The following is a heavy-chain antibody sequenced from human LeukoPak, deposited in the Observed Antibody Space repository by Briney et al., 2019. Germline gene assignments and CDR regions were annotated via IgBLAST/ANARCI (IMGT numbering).Heavy chain of an antibody. V-gene: IGHV4-34*01. J-gene: IGHJ3*02. Sequence: SETLSLTCAVFAGSFSNYYWSWIRQSPGQGLEWIGEINRYGGTNYNPSLKSRVTISIDTSKMQFSLRLSSVTAADTAVYFCAGPRIGSSAFDIWGQGTLVTVSS. D-gene: IGHD1-14*01. CDR1: AGSFSNYY. CDR2: INRYGGT. CDR3: AGPRIGSSAFDI.